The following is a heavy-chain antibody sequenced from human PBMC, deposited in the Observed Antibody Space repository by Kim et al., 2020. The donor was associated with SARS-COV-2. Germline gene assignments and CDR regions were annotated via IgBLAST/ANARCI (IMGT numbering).Heavy chain of an antibody. CDR3: ARGDRLQYRQFDP. CDR2: VYYNGNT. J-gene: IGHJ5*02. CDR1: GGSIDFYY. D-gene: IGHD4-4*01. V-gene: IGHV4-59*01. Sequence: SETLSLTCTISGGSIDFYYWSWIRHAPGKGLEWIGYVYYNGNTKYHPSLESRVTISLDTSVKQFSLTLTSVTAADTAVYYCARGDRLQYRQFDPWGRGTQVTVSS.